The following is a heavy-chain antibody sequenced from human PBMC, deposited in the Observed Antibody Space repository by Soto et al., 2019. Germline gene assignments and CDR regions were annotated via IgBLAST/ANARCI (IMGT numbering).Heavy chain of an antibody. J-gene: IGHJ4*02. CDR1: GYTFTSYG. CDR3: VVAAQPSYFDY. V-gene: IGHV1-18*01. D-gene: IGHD2-15*01. Sequence: QVQLVPAGAEVKKPGASVKVSCKASGYTFTSYGISWVRQAPGQGLEGMGWISAYNGNTNYAQKLQGRVTMTPDTSTSTAYMELRSLRSDDTAVYYCVVAAQPSYFDYWGQGTLVTVSS. CDR2: ISAYNGNT.